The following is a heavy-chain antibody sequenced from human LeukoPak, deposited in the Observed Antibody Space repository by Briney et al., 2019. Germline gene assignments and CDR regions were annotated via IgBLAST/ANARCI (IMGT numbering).Heavy chain of an antibody. V-gene: IGHV1-3*04. Sequence: GASVTVSCKASGYPFTNYAIHWVRQAPGQSLEWMGWINTGNGDTKSSQKFQGRITIIADTSASSAYMELSSLRSEDSAIYYCARVGYCPAGGCYPYFDYWGQGTLVTVSS. CDR1: GYPFTNYA. D-gene: IGHD2-15*01. CDR3: ARVGYCPAGGCYPYFDY. CDR2: INTGNGDT. J-gene: IGHJ4*02.